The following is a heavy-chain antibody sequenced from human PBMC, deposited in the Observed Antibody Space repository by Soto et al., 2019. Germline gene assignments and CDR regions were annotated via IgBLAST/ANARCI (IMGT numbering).Heavy chain of an antibody. CDR1: GFSLSTGGRT. CDR2: SL. Sequence: QITLKESGPTLVKPTQTLTLTCTVSGFSLSTGGRTVGWIRQPPGKAPEWLALSLQYSPSLQSRLTFPKDTPKNQVFLTMTNMDPLDTATYYCTLRQDTSRGPIYWGQGILVTVSS. D-gene: IGHD2-2*01. J-gene: IGHJ4*02. V-gene: IGHV2-5*01. CDR3: TLRQDTSRGPIY.